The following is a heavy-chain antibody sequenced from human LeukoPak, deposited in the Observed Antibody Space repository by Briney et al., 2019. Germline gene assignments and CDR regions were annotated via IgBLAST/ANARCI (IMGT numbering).Heavy chain of an antibody. J-gene: IGHJ4*02. CDR3: AKDRAPRAAAYYFDC. Sequence: PGRSLRLSCAASGFTFSSYAMHWVRQAPGKGLEWVAVIANDGKDKKSADSVKGRFTISRDNSKNTLYLQMNSLRDEDMAIYYCAKDRAPRAAAYYFDCWGQGTLVTVSS. V-gene: IGHV3-30*18. CDR1: GFTFSSYA. CDR2: IANDGKDK. D-gene: IGHD6-13*01.